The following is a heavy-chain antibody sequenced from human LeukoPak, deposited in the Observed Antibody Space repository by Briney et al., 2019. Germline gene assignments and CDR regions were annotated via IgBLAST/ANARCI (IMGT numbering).Heavy chain of an antibody. J-gene: IGHJ4*02. V-gene: IGHV1-18*04. D-gene: IGHD6-19*01. CDR1: GYTFTSYY. CDR3: AREKSQIAVAGTAVFDY. CDR2: ISGYNGNT. Sequence: ASVKVSCKASGYTFTSYYMHWVRQAPGQGLEWMGWISGYNGNTNYAQKFQGRVTMTTDTSTSTVFMELRSLRSDDTAVYYCAREKSQIAVAGTAVFDYWGQGTLVTVSS.